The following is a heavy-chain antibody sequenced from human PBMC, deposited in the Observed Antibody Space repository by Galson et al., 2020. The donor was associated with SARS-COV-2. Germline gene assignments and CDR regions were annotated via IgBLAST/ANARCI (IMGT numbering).Heavy chain of an antibody. Sequence: GESLKISCAASGFTFSSSGIHWVRQAPGKGLEWVAVTSYEGSSEYYADSVKGRFTISKDISKNTVFLQMNSLRAEDTAVYYCAKDLYNFGYIGPFDFWGQGTRVTVSS. CDR1: GFTFSSSG. V-gene: IGHV3-30*18. J-gene: IGHJ4*02. CDR2: TSYEGSSE. D-gene: IGHD5-18*01. CDR3: AKDLYNFGYIGPFDF.